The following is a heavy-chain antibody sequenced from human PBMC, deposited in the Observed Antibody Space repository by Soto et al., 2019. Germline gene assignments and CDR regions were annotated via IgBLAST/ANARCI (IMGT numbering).Heavy chain of an antibody. Sequence: ASVKVSCKASGYTFTSYGISWVRQAPGQGLEWMGWISAYNGNTNYAQKLQGRVTMTTHTSTSTAYMELRSLRSDATAVYYCARATHVTPSYYYMDVWGKGTTVTVSS. CDR1: GYTFTSYG. CDR3: ARATHVTPSYYYMDV. CDR2: ISAYNGNT. V-gene: IGHV1-18*01. J-gene: IGHJ6*03. D-gene: IGHD2-21*02.